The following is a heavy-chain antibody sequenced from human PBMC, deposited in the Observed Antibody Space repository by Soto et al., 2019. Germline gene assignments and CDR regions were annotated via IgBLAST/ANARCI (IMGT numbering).Heavy chain of an antibody. V-gene: IGHV3-21*01. J-gene: IGHJ4*02. CDR3: ARKSYYVDSGFYDY. CDR2: ISPTSEYI. D-gene: IGHD3-22*01. CDR1: GFSFSRHS. Sequence: PGGSLRLSCAASGFSFSRHSMNWVRQAPGKGLEWVSSISPTSEYIYHADSVKGRFTISRDNAKNSLYLQMDSLRADDTAVYYCARKSYYVDSGFYDYWGQGALVTVSS.